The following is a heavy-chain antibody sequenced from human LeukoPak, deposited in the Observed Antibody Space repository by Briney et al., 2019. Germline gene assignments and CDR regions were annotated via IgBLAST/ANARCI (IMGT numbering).Heavy chain of an antibody. CDR1: GFPFAPFW. CDR2: MNRDGSEV. Sequence: GGSLRLSCAAPGFPFAPFWMTWVRQAPGKGPEFVATMNRDGSEVVYGDSVRDRFTISRDNAKNSLYLQMYSLRAEDTAVYYCARGIDEWLYLYYWGQGALVTVSS. V-gene: IGHV3-7*04. CDR3: ARGIDEWLYLYY. D-gene: IGHD3-22*01. J-gene: IGHJ4*02.